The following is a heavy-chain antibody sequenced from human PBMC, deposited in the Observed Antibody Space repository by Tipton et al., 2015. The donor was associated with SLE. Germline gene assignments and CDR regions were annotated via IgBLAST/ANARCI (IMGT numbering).Heavy chain of an antibody. CDR2: IYFSGNT. CDR1: GGPISSPVYY. J-gene: IGHJ4*02. D-gene: IGHD3-10*01. V-gene: IGHV4-39*07. Sequence: TLSLTCTVSGGPISSPVYYWGWVRQPPGKGLEWIGSIYFSGNTCYNPSLKSRVTISVDTSKNQFSLNLSSVTAADTAVYYCARDRGGLGSINRGIDYWGQGTLVTVSS. CDR3: ARDRGGLGSINRGIDY.